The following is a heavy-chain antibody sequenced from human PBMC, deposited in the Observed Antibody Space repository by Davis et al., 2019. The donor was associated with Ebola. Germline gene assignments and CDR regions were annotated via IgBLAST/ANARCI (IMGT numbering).Heavy chain of an antibody. D-gene: IGHD6-13*01. V-gene: IGHV3-7*03. CDR3: ARGLFSRGRDY. CDR1: GFTFSSYW. J-gene: IGHJ4*02. Sequence: PGGSLRLSCAASGFTFSSYWMTFVRQAPGKGLEWVANIKQDGSQKYYADSVKGRFTISRDNAENSVFLQMNSLRAEDTAVYYCARGLFSRGRDYWGQGTLVTVSA. CDR2: IKQDGSQK.